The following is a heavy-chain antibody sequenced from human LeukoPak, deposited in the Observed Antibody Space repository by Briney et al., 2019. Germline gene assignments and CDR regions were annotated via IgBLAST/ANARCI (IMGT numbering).Heavy chain of an antibody. CDR2: IVSDGGRA. D-gene: IGHD7-27*01. CDR1: GFTFSTYG. CDR3: ARDSITEDNSLDY. Sequence: GGSLILSCSASGFTFSTYGMQWVHQTPGKGLEWVAVIVSDGGRAHYGDSVRGRFTISRDNSKNTLYLQMNSLRAEDTAVYYCARDSITEDNSLDYWGRGILVTVSS. V-gene: IGHV3-33*05. J-gene: IGHJ4*02.